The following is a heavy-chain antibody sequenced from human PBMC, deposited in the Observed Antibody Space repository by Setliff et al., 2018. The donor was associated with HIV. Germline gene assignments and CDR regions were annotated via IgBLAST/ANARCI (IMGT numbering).Heavy chain of an antibody. J-gene: IGHJ3*02. CDR2: ISTYNGDT. V-gene: IGHV1-18*01. Sequence: GASVKVSCKASGGTFSSYAISWVRQAPGQGLEWMGWISTYNGDTNYVQKLQGRVTMTTDTSTSTVYMELSSLRSEDTAVYYCARATVVKGNDAFDIWGQGTMVTVSS. D-gene: IGHD2-15*01. CDR3: ARATVVKGNDAFDI. CDR1: GGTFSSYA.